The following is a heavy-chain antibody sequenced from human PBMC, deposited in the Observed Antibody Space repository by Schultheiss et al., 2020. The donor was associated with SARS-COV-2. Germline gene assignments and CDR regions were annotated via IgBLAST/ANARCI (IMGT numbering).Heavy chain of an antibody. CDR1: GGSISSDSCY. CDR3: AKPYYYDSSGLGY. D-gene: IGHD3-22*01. V-gene: IGHV4-61*05. CDR2: IYYSGST. J-gene: IGHJ4*02. Sequence: SETLSLTCTVSGGSISSDSCYWGWIRQTPEKGLEWIGYIYYSGSTNYNPSLKSRVTISVDTSKNQFSLKLNSVTPEDTAVYYCAKPYYYDSSGLGYWGQGTLVTVSS.